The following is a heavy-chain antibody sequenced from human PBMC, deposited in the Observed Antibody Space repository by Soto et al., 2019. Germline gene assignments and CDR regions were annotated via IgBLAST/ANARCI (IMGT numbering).Heavy chain of an antibody. J-gene: IGHJ4*02. CDR3: VKDSESSGYLTHLDY. CDR1: SFTFADYA. D-gene: IGHD3-22*01. Sequence: SLRLSCVASSFTFADYAIHGVRPPPGKGLEWVSGLTWNGEVLGYADSVKGRFTISRDNAKNSLYLEMNSLRPEDTALYYCVKDSESSGYLTHLDYWGQGTLVTVSS. V-gene: IGHV3-9*01. CDR2: LTWNGEVL.